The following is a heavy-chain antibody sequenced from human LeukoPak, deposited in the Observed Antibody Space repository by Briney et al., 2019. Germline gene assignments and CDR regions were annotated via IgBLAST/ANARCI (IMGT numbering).Heavy chain of an antibody. J-gene: IGHJ4*02. V-gene: IGHV1-46*01. CDR2: INPSGGST. D-gene: IGHD6-19*01. Sequence: ASVQVSCKASGYTFTTYYIHWVRQAPGQGLEWMGIINPSGGSTSYAQKFQGRVTMTRDTSTSTVYMELSSLRSEDTAIYYCARSQWLHYWGRGTLVTVSS. CDR3: ARSQWLHY. CDR1: GYTFTTYY.